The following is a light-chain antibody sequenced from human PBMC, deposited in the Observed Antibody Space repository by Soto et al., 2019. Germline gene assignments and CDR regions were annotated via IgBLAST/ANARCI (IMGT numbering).Light chain of an antibody. Sequence: EIVLTQSPGTLSLSPGESATLSCRASQSVGRNYLAWFQHKPDQAPRLLIYDASNRATGVQDRFSGSGSGTDFTLSVTRLEPEDFAVYYCQQYAVSPLTLGGGTTVEIK. V-gene: IGKV3-20*01. CDR3: QQYAVSPLT. CDR1: QSVGRNY. J-gene: IGKJ4*01. CDR2: DAS.